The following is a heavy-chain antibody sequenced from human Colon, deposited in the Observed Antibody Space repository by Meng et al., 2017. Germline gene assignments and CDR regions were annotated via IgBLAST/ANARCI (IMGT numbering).Heavy chain of an antibody. CDR1: GFTFSSYG. V-gene: IGHV3-33*01. CDR3: ARDRSTGWYRHFDY. Sequence: GGSLRLSCTASGFTFSSYGMHWVRQAPGKGLEWVASIWNDETNKNYADPVKGRFTISRDNYKNTLYLQMSGQGAEDTAVYYCARDRSTGWYRHFDYWGQGALVTVSS. D-gene: IGHD6-19*01. CDR2: IWNDETNK. J-gene: IGHJ4*02.